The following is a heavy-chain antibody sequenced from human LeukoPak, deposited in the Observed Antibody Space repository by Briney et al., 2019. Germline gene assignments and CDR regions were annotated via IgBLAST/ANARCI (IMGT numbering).Heavy chain of an antibody. CDR3: AKDFVDTAMATSGDY. V-gene: IGHV3-30*02. CDR1: GFTFSSYG. D-gene: IGHD5-18*01. CDR2: IRYDGSNK. J-gene: IGHJ4*02. Sequence: GGSLRLSCAASGFTFSSYGMHWVRQAPGKGLEWVAFIRYDGSNKYYADSAKGRFTISRDNSKNTLYLQMNSLRAEETAVYYCAKDFVDTAMATSGDYWGQGTLVTVSS.